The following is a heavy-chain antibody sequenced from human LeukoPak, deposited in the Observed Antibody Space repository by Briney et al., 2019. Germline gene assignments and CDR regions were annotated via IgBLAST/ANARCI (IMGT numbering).Heavy chain of an antibody. CDR1: GFTFSSYA. CDR2: ISGSGGST. CDR3: AKGYYDYVWGSYYFDY. V-gene: IGHV3-23*01. Sequence: GGSLRLSCADSGFTFSSYAMRWVRQAPGKGLEWVSAISGSGGSTYYADSVKGRFTLSTDNSRDTLYLQMNSLRAEDTAVYYCAKGYYDYVWGSYYFDYWGQGTLVTVSS. D-gene: IGHD3-16*01. J-gene: IGHJ4*02.